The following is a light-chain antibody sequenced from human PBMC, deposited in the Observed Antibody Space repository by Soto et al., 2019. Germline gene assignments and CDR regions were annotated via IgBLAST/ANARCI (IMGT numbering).Light chain of an antibody. Sequence: IQMTQSPSSLSASVGDRVTITCRASQSISSYLNLYQQKPGKAPKLLIYAASSLQSGVPVRFSCSGSGTDFTLTISSLQPEDFATYYCQQSYSTPSITFGQGTRLEI. CDR3: QQSYSTPSIT. CDR1: QSISSY. CDR2: AAS. J-gene: IGKJ5*01. V-gene: IGKV1-39*01.